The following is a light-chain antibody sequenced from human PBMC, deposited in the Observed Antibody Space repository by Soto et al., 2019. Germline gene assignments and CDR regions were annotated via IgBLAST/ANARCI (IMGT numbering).Light chain of an antibody. J-gene: IGKJ2*01. CDR1: QSISTN. CDR2: AAS. V-gene: IGKV1-39*01. Sequence: DIQMTQSPSSLSASVGDRVTITCRASQSISTNLNWYQKKPGKAPKLLIHAASSLHSGVPSRFSGSGSGPYFTLTISSLQPEDFATYYCQQSYRTPPDTFGQGTKLEIK. CDR3: QQSYRTPPDT.